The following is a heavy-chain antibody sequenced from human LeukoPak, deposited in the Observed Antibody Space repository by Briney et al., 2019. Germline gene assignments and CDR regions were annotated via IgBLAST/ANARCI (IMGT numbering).Heavy chain of an antibody. J-gene: IGHJ6*03. V-gene: IGHV4-4*07. CDR1: GGSISSYY. CDR3: ARDGQSKNYYYYYYMDV. CDR2: IYTSGST. Sequence: SETLSLTCTVSGGSISSYYWSWIRQPAGKGLEWIGRIYTSGSTNYNPSLKSRVTMSVDTSKNQFSLKLSSVTAADTAVYYCARDGQSKNYYYYYYMDVWGKGTTVTVS.